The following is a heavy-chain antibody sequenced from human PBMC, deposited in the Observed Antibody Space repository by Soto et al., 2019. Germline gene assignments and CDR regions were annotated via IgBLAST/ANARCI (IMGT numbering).Heavy chain of an antibody. V-gene: IGHV3-73*01. J-gene: IGHJ5*02. D-gene: IGHD3-3*01. CDR3: TRSYDFWSGGFGP. Sequence: GGSLRLSCAASGFTFSGSAMHWVRQASGKGLEWVGRIRSKANSYATAYAASVKGRFTISRDDSKNTAYLQMNSLKTEDTAVYYCTRSYDFWSGGFGPWGQGTLVTVSS. CDR2: IRSKANSYAT. CDR1: GFTFSGSA.